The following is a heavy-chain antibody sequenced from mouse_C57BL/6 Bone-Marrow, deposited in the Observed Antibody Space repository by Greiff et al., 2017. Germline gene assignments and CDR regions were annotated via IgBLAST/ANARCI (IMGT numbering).Heavy chain of an antibody. CDR1: GYTFTSYG. Sequence: QVQLQQSGAELVRPGASVKLSCKASGYTFTSYGISWVKQRTGQGLEWIGEIYPRSGNTYYNEKFKGKATLTADKSSSTAYMELRSLTSEDSAVXFCSRRPYYGSSYAWFAYWGQGTLVTVSA. V-gene: IGHV1-81*01. J-gene: IGHJ3*01. CDR3: SRRPYYGSSYAWFAY. D-gene: IGHD1-1*01. CDR2: IYPRSGNT.